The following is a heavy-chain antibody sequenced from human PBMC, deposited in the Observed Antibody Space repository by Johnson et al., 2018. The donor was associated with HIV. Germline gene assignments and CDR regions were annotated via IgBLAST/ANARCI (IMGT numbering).Heavy chain of an antibody. V-gene: IGHV3-9*01. J-gene: IGHJ3*02. CDR2: INWNSGSI. CDR3: ARNEYSNYGGRDAFDI. D-gene: IGHD4-11*01. Sequence: VQLVESGGGLAQPGRSLRLSCAASGFMFDDYAMHWVRQGPGKGLEWVSGINWNSGSIGYVDSVKGRFTISRDNAKNSLYLQMNGLRAEDTAVYYCARNEYSNYGGRDAFDIWGQVTMVTVPS. CDR1: GFMFDDYA.